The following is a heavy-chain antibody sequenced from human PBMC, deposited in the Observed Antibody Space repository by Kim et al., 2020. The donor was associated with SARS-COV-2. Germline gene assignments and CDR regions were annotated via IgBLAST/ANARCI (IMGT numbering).Heavy chain of an antibody. V-gene: IGHV5-51*01. CDR3: ARGVGATARWFDP. J-gene: IGHJ5*02. CDR2: IYPGDSDT. Sequence: GDSLKISCKGSGYSFTSYWIGWVRQMPGIGLEWMGIIYPGDSDTRYSPSFQGQVTISADKSISTAYLQWSSLKASDTAMYYCARGVGATARWFDPWGQGTLVTVSS. D-gene: IGHD1-26*01. CDR1: GYSFTSYW.